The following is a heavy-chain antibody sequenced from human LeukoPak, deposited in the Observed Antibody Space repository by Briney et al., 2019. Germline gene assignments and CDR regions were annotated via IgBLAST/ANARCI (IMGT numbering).Heavy chain of an antibody. Sequence: GGSLRLSCAASGVIISSYAMSWVRQAPGKGLEWVSAINGRGDNTYYADFVKGRFTISRDNSKSTVYLQMNSLRTEDTVVYYCAKDRVSPGFNWFDPWGQGTLVTVSS. V-gene: IGHV3-23*01. CDR3: AKDRVSPGFNWFDP. CDR2: INGRGDNT. CDR1: GVIISSYA. J-gene: IGHJ5*02. D-gene: IGHD2/OR15-2a*01.